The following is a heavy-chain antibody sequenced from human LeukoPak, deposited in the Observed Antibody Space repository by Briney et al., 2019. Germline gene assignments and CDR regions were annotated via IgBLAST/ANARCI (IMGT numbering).Heavy chain of an antibody. CDR3: AREAGGIVATSCSDY. D-gene: IGHD5-12*01. V-gene: IGHV4-59*08. CDR1: GGSISSYY. J-gene: IGHJ4*02. Sequence: SETLSLTCTVSGGSISSYYWSWIRQPPGKGLEWIGYIYYSGSTNYNPSLKSRVTISVDTSKNQFSLKLSSVTAADTAVYYCAREAGGIVATSCSDYWGQGTLVTVSS. CDR2: IYYSGST.